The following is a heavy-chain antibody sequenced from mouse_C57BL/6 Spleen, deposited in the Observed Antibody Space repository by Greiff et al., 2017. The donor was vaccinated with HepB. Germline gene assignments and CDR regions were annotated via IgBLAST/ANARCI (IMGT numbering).Heavy chain of an antibody. D-gene: IGHD2-4*01. V-gene: IGHV1-80*01. J-gene: IGHJ3*01. Sequence: QVQLKQSGAELVKPGASVKISCKASGYAFSSYWMNWVKQRPGKGLEWIGQIYHGDGDTNYNGKFKGKATLTADKASSTAYMQLSSLTSEDSAVYFCARSEGLRSLFAYWGQGTLVTVAA. CDR2: IYHGDGDT. CDR1: GYAFSSYW. CDR3: ARSEGLRSLFAY.